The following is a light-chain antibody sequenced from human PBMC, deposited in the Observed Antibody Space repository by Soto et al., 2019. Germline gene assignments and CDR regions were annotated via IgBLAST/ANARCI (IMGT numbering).Light chain of an antibody. CDR2: DVA. CDR3: CSYAGTYTPLV. Sequence: HSALTQPRSVSESPGQSVTISCTGTSSDVGGYNYVSWYQQYPGKAPKLMIYDVAKRPSGVPDRFSGSKSGNTASLTISGLQAEDEADYYCCSYAGTYTPLVFGGGTKLTVL. CDR1: SSDVGGYNY. J-gene: IGLJ2*01. V-gene: IGLV2-11*01.